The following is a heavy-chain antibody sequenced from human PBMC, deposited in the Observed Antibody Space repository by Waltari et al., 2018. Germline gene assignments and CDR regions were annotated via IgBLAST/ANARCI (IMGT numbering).Heavy chain of an antibody. J-gene: IGHJ4*02. V-gene: IGHV4-38-2*01. Sequence: QVQLQESGPGLVKPSETLSLTCAVSGYSISSGYYWGWIRQPPGKGLEWIGSIYHSGSTYYSPSLKKRVTISVEPPKNRFSLKLSSVTAADTAVYYCARGGEHYYDSSGYYAEWSQGTLVTVSS. D-gene: IGHD3-22*01. CDR3: ARGGEHYYDSSGYYAE. CDR1: GYSISSGYY. CDR2: IYHSGST.